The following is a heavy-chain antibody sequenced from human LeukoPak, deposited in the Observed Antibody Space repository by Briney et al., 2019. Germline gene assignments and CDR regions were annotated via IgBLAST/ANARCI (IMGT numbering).Heavy chain of an antibody. V-gene: IGHV1-46*01. Sequence: ASVKVSCKASGYTFTGYYIHWVRQAPGQGPEWMGIINPGDGTTSYAQKFQGRVTMTRDTSTSTVYMELRSLRSEDTAVYYCARAPANKYDSRLSEDYWGQGTLVTVSS. CDR3: ARAPANKYDSRLSEDY. CDR1: GYTFTGYY. CDR2: INPGDGTT. J-gene: IGHJ4*02. D-gene: IGHD3-22*01.